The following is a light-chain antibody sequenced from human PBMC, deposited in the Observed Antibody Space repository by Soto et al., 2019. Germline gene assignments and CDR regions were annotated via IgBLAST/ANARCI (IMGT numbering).Light chain of an antibody. CDR1: SADVSTSNF. CDR2: DFT. Sequence: QSVLTQPASVSGSPGQSITISCTGISADVSTSNFVSWYQHHPGKGPRLILYDFTHRPSGISDRFSGSKSGDTASLTISGLRAEEEADYYCASYRSGPLYVFGTGTKVTVL. CDR3: ASYRSGPLYV. V-gene: IGLV2-14*03. J-gene: IGLJ1*01.